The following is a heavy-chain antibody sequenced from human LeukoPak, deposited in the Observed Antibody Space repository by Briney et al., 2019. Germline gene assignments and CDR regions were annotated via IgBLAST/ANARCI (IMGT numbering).Heavy chain of an antibody. CDR2: IYYSGST. J-gene: IGHJ3*02. Sequence: SETLSLTCTVSGGSISSYYWSWIRQPPGKGLEWIGYIYYSGSTNYNPSLKSRVTISVDTSKNQFPLKLSSVTAADPAVYYCAREGLNGAFDIWGQGTMVTVSS. V-gene: IGHV4-59*01. CDR1: GGSISSYY. CDR3: AREGLNGAFDI.